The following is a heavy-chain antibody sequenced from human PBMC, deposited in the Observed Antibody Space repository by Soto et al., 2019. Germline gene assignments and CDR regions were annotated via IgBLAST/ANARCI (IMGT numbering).Heavy chain of an antibody. Sequence: QLQLQESGSGLVKPSQTLSLTCAVSGGSISSGGYSWSWIRQPPGKGLEWIGYIYHSGSTYYNPSLKSRVTISLARSKNQFSLKLTSGNAADTAVYYCARVTRGAGYDFWSGKNWFDPWGQGTLVTVSS. V-gene: IGHV4-30-2*01. CDR3: ARVTRGAGYDFWSGKNWFDP. D-gene: IGHD3-3*01. J-gene: IGHJ5*02. CDR2: IYHSGST. CDR1: GGSISSGGYS.